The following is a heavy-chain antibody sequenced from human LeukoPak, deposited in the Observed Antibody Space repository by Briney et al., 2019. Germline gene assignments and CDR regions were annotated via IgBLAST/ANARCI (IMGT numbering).Heavy chain of an antibody. D-gene: IGHD3-16*02. Sequence: SETLSLTCSVSGGSIDSYYWTWIRQPPGKGLEWLGYIYSSGSTTYNPSLQSRVTISVDTSRNQFSLKLTSVTTADTAIYYCVRSATYDYVWGSYRYYDPWGQGTLVTVSS. CDR1: GGSIDSYY. V-gene: IGHV4-59*01. J-gene: IGHJ5*02. CDR3: VRSATYDYVWGSYRYYDP. CDR2: IYSSGST.